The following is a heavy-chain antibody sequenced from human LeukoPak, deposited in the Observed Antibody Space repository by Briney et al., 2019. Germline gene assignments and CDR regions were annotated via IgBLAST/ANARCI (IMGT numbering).Heavy chain of an antibody. V-gene: IGHV1-2*02. Sequence: ASVKVSCKASGYTFTGYYMHWVRQAPGQGLEWMGWINPNSGGTNYAQKFQGRVTMTRDTSIGTAYMELSRLRSDDTAVYYCARGRGGTTDAFDIWGQGTMVTVSS. CDR2: INPNSGGT. D-gene: IGHD4-11*01. J-gene: IGHJ3*02. CDR3: ARGRGGTTDAFDI. CDR1: GYTFTGYY.